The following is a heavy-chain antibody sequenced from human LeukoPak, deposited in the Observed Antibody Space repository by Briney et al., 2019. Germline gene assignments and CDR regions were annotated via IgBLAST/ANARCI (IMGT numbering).Heavy chain of an antibody. CDR3: AKAGYSSSWYGDY. CDR1: GFTFSSYG. CDR2: ISYDGSNK. D-gene: IGHD6-13*01. Sequence: GGSLRLSCAASGFTFSSYGMHWVRQAPGKGLEWVAVISYDGSNKYYADSVKGRFTISRDNSKNTLYLQMNSLRAKDTAVYYCAKAGYSSSWYGDYWGQGTLVTVSS. J-gene: IGHJ4*02. V-gene: IGHV3-30*18.